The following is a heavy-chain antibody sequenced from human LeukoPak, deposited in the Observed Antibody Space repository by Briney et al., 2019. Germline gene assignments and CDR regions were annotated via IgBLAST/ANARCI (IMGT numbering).Heavy chain of an antibody. Sequence: GASVKVSCKASGYTLTSYYLHWVRQAPGQGPGWMGWINPNSGETNYAPKFQGRVTMTRDTSINAAYLELGGLRSDDTAVYYCARGSGYYAGAEYFEHWGQGTLVTVSS. J-gene: IGHJ1*01. CDR3: ARGSGYYAGAEYFEH. CDR1: GYTLTSYY. V-gene: IGHV1-2*02. CDR2: INPNSGET. D-gene: IGHD3-3*01.